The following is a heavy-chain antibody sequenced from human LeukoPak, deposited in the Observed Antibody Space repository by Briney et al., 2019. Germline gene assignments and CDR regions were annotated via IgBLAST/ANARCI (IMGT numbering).Heavy chain of an antibody. J-gene: IGHJ4*02. Sequence: GSLRLSCAASGFTFSSYAMSWVRQAPGKGLEWVSAISGSGGSTYYADSVKGRFTISRDNSKNTLYLQMNSLRAEDTAVYYCAKFRTAFVVVTAIVYWGQGTLVTVSS. CDR1: GFTFSSYA. V-gene: IGHV3-23*01. CDR2: ISGSGGST. D-gene: IGHD2-21*02. CDR3: AKFRTAFVVVTAIVY.